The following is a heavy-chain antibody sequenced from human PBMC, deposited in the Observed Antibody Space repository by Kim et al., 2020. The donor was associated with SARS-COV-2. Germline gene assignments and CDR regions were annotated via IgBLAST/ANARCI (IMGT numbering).Heavy chain of an antibody. CDR3: ARGKDY. V-gene: IGHV1-18*01. CDR2: AYTGQT. J-gene: IGHJ4*02. Sequence: AYTGQTNQAQTFQGRVTMTTDTSTSTAYMELRSLRSDDTAVYYCARGKDYWGQGTLVTVSS.